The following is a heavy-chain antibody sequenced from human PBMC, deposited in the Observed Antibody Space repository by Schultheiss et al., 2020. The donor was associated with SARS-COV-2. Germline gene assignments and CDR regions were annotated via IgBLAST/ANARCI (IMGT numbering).Heavy chain of an antibody. CDR1: GGTFSSYA. J-gene: IGHJ6*02. Sequence: ASVKVSCKASGGTFSSYAISWVRQAPGQGLEWMGWISAYNGNTNYAQKLQGRVTITSDRSVSTAYMELSSLRSEDMVVYYCARGQDSSTVTTYYYYYYGMDVWGQGTTVTVSS. CDR2: ISAYNGNT. CDR3: ARGQDSSTVTTYYYYYYGMDV. D-gene: IGHD4-17*01. V-gene: IGHV1-18*03.